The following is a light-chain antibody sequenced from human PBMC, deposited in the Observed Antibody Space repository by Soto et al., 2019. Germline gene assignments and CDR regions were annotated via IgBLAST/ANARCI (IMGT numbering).Light chain of an antibody. CDR2: DVT. CDR1: GSDVGVYDS. Sequence: QSALTQPASVSGAPGPAITISRTGTGSDVGVYDSVSRYQQRPGKAPQLMISDVTNRPSGISNRFSGSKSGNTASLTISGLQTEDEADYYCSSYTATSTQVFGTGTKVTVL. CDR3: SSYTATSTQV. V-gene: IGLV2-14*01. J-gene: IGLJ1*01.